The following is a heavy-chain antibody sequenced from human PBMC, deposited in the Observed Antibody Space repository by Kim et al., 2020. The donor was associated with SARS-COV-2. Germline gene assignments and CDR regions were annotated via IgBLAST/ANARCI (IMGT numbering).Heavy chain of an antibody. J-gene: IGHJ4*02. V-gene: IGHV3-33*01. CDR1: GFTFSSYG. Sequence: LSLTCAASGFTFSSYGMHWVRQAPGKGLEWVAVIWYDGSNKYYADSVKGRFTISRDNSKNTLYLQMNSLRAEDTAVYYCAREGPREFYYFDYWGQGT. CDR2: IWYDGSNK. CDR3: AREGPREFYYFDY. D-gene: IGHD3-10*01.